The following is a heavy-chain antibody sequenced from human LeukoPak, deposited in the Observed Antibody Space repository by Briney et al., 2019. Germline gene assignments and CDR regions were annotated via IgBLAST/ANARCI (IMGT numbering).Heavy chain of an antibody. CDR1: GFTFSSYW. J-gene: IGHJ4*02. D-gene: IGHD1-14*01. CDR3: AKDSFYRGTSYFDS. Sequence: GGSLRLSCAGSGFTFSSYWMTWVRQAPGKGLEWVAVISFDGTDKYYGDSVKGRFTISRDNPKNTLYLQMSSLRAEDTAIYYCAKDSFYRGTSYFDSWGQGTLVTVSS. CDR2: ISFDGTDK. V-gene: IGHV3-30*18.